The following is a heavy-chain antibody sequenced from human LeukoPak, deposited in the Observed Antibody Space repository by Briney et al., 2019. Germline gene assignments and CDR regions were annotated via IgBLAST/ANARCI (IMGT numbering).Heavy chain of an antibody. CDR2: ISSNGGRT. J-gene: IGHJ4*02. D-gene: IGHD3-22*01. CDR1: GFTFSNFA. CDR3: AKGSYYDSSGSFYFDY. Sequence: GGSLRLSCATSGFTFSNFAMNWVRQAPGKGLEWVSVISSNGGRTYYANSVKGRFTVSRDNSKNMLYLRMNTLRAEDTAIYYCAKGSYYDSSGSFYFDYWGQGTLVTVSS. V-gene: IGHV3-23*01.